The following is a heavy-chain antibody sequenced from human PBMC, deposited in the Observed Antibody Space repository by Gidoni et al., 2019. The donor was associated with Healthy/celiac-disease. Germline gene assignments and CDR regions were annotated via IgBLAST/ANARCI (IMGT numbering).Heavy chain of an antibody. D-gene: IGHD6-19*01. CDR3: ARGSGSGWEVALDY. J-gene: IGHJ4*02. V-gene: IGHV4-61*02. Sequence: QVQLQESGPGLVKPSQTLSLTCTVSGGSISSGSYYWSWIRQPAGKGLEWIGRIYTSGSTNYNPSLKSRVTISVDTSKNQFSLKLSSVTAADTAVYYCARGSGSGWEVALDYWGQGTLVTVSS. CDR1: GGSISSGSYY. CDR2: IYTSGST.